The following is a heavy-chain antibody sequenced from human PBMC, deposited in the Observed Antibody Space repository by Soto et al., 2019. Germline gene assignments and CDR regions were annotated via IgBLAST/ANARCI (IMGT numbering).Heavy chain of an antibody. D-gene: IGHD6-13*01. CDR3: ARVKLYSSSCIDY. Sequence: SETLSLTCTVSGGSVSSVSYYWSWIRQPPGKGLEWIGYIYYSGSTNYNPSLKSRVTISVDTSKNQFSLKLSSVTAADTAVYYCARVKLYSSSCIDYWGQGTLVTVSS. J-gene: IGHJ4*02. CDR2: IYYSGST. CDR1: GGSVSSVSYY. V-gene: IGHV4-61*01.